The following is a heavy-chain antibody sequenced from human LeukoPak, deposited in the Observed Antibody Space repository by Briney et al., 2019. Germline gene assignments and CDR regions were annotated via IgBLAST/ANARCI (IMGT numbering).Heavy chain of an antibody. V-gene: IGHV3-23*01. D-gene: IGHD3-16*01. CDR1: GFTFSSYA. Sequence: GRSLRLSCAASGFTFSSYAMSWVRQAPGKGLEWVSGISNSGGSTNDADSVKGRFTISRDNSKKTLYLQMNSLRAEDTAVYYCAKGVLMGDDAGLFDYWGQGTLVTVSS. CDR3: AKGVLMGDDAGLFDY. J-gene: IGHJ4*02. CDR2: ISNSGGST.